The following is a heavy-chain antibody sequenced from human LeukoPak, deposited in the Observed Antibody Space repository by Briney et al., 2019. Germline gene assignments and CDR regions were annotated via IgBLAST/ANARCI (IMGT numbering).Heavy chain of an antibody. Sequence: PGGSLRLSCAASGFTFSSYGMHWVRQAPGKGLEWAAVISYDGSNKYYADSVKGRFTISRDNSKNTVYLQMNSLRAEDTAVYYCARVRFEPGIAAAGTFDYWGQGTLVTVSS. CDR1: GFTFSSYG. D-gene: IGHD6-13*01. CDR3: ARVRFEPGIAAAGTFDY. J-gene: IGHJ4*02. CDR2: ISYDGSNK. V-gene: IGHV3-30*03.